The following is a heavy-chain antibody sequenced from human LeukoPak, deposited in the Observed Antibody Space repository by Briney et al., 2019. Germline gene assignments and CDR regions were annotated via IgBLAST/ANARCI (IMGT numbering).Heavy chain of an antibody. D-gene: IGHD6-13*01. Sequence: SETLSPTCAVYGGSFSGYYWSWIRQPPGKGLEWIGEINHSGSTNYNPSLKSRVTISVDTSKNQFSLKLSSVTAADTAVYYCARGLAAAGKRRFDPWGQGTLVTVSS. CDR3: ARGLAAAGKRRFDP. CDR1: GGSFSGYY. V-gene: IGHV4-34*01. J-gene: IGHJ5*02. CDR2: INHSGST.